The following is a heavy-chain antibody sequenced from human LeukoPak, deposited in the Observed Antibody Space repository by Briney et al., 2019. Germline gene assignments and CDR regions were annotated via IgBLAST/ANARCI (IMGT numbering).Heavy chain of an antibody. CDR3: ARGASGSYGPVN. J-gene: IGHJ4*02. V-gene: IGHV4-61*02. CDR2: IYTSGST. D-gene: IGHD1-26*01. Sequence: SETLSLTCAVSGGSISSGGYSWSWIRQPAGKGLEWIGRIYTSGSTNYNPSLKSRVTISVDTSKNQFSLKLSSVTAADTAVYYCARGASGSYGPVNWGQGTLVTVSS. CDR1: GGSISSGGYS.